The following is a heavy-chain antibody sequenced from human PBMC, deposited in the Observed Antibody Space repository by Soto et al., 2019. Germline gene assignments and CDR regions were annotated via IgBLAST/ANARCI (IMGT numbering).Heavy chain of an antibody. CDR3: TTQEVAGPFGAFDI. CDR1: GFTFSNAW. CDR2: IKSKTDGGTT. J-gene: IGHJ3*02. Sequence: GGSLRLSCAASGFTFSNAWMNWVRQAPGKGLEWVGRIKSKTDGGTTDYAAPVKGRFTISRDDSKNTLYLQMNSLKTEDTAVHYCTTQEVAGPFGAFDIWGQGTMVTVSS. D-gene: IGHD6-19*01. V-gene: IGHV3-15*07.